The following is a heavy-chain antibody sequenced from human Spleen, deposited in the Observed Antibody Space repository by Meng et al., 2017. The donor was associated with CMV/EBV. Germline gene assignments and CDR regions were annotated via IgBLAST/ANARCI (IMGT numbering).Heavy chain of an antibody. V-gene: IGHV3-33*01. Sequence: SEFSVSDFGMHWVRQAPGKGLEWVAVIWSDGTNKYYAESLKGRFTISRDNSKNTLYLQMNSLRAEDTAVYYCVRERHNYHSSGYYLAYWGHGTLVTVSS. CDR2: IWSDGTNK. D-gene: IGHD3-22*01. J-gene: IGHJ4*01. CDR1: EFSVSDFG. CDR3: VRERHNYHSSGYYLAY.